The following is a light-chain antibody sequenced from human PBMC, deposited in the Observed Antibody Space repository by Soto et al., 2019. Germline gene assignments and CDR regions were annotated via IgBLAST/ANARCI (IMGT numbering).Light chain of an antibody. CDR1: QSISSF. J-gene: IGKJ5*01. V-gene: IGKV3-11*01. CDR3: QQHNQWPIT. CDR2: DAV. Sequence: EIVLTQSPATLSLSPGERATLSCRASQSISSFLAWYQQKPGQAPRLLIYDAVRRATGIPDRFSGSGSGTDFTLTISRLEPEDFAVYYCQQHNQWPITFGQGTRLETK.